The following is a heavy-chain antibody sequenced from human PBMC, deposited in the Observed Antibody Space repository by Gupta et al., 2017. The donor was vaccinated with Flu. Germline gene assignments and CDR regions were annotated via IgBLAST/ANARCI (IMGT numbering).Heavy chain of an antibody. V-gene: IGHV3-30*18. D-gene: IGHD1-7*01. CDR2: MSDDGSNQ. CDR3: AKGGRNNWNYDGDD. CDR1: GFTCSDYG. Sequence: SGFTCSDYGMHWVRQVPGKRREWMAVMSDDGSNQWDADSVRGRLTIYRDNSKNTLFLQMNSLRAADTAVYYCAKGGRNNWNYDGDDGGKANLVTVSS. J-gene: IGHJ4*02.